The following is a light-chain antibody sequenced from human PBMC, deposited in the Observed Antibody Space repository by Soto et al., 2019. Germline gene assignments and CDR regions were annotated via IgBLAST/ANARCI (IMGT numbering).Light chain of an antibody. CDR2: DVT. Sequence: QSALTQPRSVSGSPGQSVTISCTGTSSDVGGYNYVSWYQQHPGKAPKLMIYDVTKWPSGVPDRFSGSKSGTTASLTISGLQAEDEADYYCCSFAGGNTFAFGTGTKLTVL. V-gene: IGLV2-11*01. J-gene: IGLJ1*01. CDR3: CSFAGGNTFA. CDR1: SSDVGGYNY.